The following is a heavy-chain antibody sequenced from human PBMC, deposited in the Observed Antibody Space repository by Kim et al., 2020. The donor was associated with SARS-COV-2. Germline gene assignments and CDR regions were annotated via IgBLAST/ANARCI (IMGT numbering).Heavy chain of an antibody. CDR2: INTNTGNP. J-gene: IGHJ6*02. CDR3: ARDLDDYVWGSYDSHYCYYYGMDV. V-gene: IGHV7-4-1*02. Sequence: ASVKVSCKASGYTFTSYAMNWVRQAPGQGLEWMGWINTNTGNPTYAQGFTGRFVFSLDTSVSTAYLQLSSLKAEDTAVYYCARDLDDYVWGSYDSHYCYYYGMDVSGQGTTGTASS. CDR1: GYTFTSYA. D-gene: IGHD3-16*01.